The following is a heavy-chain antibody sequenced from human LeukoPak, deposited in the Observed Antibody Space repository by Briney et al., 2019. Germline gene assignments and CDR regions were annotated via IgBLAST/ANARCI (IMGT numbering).Heavy chain of an antibody. Sequence: SETLSLTCAVYGGSFSDYYWSWIRQPPGKGLEWIGEINHSGSTNYNPSLKSRVTISVDTSENQFSLKLSSVTATDTAVYYCAYSSGYQQQWGQGTLVTVSS. D-gene: IGHD3-22*01. CDR1: GGSFSDYY. CDR3: AYSSGYQQQ. CDR2: INHSGST. J-gene: IGHJ1*01. V-gene: IGHV4-34*01.